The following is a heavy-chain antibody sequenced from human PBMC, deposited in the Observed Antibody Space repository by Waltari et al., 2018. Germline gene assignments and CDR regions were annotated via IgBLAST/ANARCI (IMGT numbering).Heavy chain of an antibody. D-gene: IGHD5-12*01. J-gene: IGHJ3*02. Sequence: EVQLLESGGGLVQPGGSLRLSCAASGFTFSSYAMSWVRQAPGKGLEWGPVIDSGGSTYYADSVKGRFTISRDNSKNTLYLQMNSLRAEDTAVYYCAKDGDSGYDAFDIWGQGTMVTVSS. V-gene: IGHV3-23*03. CDR1: GFTFSSYA. CDR2: IDSGGST. CDR3: AKDGDSGYDAFDI.